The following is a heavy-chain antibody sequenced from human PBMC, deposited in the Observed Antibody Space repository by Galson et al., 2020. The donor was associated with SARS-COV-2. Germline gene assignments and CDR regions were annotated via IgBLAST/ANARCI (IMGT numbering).Heavy chain of an antibody. Sequence: SQTLSLTCTVSGGSISSGGYYWSWIRQHPGKGLEWLGYIYYSGSTYYNPSLKSRVTISVDTSKNQFSLKLSSVTAADTAVYYCARVVGLRLGELSVDYWGQGTLVTVSS. V-gene: IGHV4-31*03. J-gene: IGHJ4*02. CDR2: IYYSGST. CDR1: GGSISSGGYY. CDR3: ARVVGLRLGELSVDY. D-gene: IGHD3-16*02.